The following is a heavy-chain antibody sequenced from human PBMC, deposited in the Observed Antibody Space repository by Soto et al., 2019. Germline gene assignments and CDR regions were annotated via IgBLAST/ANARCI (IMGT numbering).Heavy chain of an antibody. Sequence: GGSLRLSCAVSGFSFRTYGFHWVRQPPGKGLEWVAVISPKGHSDSVEGRFTISRDNSKDTLYLQMNDLRAEDTAVYYCARDDAFGNENAFDLWGQGTMVTVSS. CDR1: GFSFRTYG. D-gene: IGHD1-1*01. V-gene: IGHV3-33*01. CDR3: ARDDAFGNENAFDL. J-gene: IGHJ3*01. CDR2: ISPK.